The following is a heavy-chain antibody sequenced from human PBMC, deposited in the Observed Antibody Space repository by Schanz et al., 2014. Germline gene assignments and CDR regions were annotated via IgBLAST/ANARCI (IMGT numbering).Heavy chain of an antibody. CDR2: ISTSGTYM. V-gene: IGHV3-21*03. J-gene: IGHJ4*02. D-gene: IGHD1-26*01. Sequence: EVHLVESGGGLVQPGGSLRLSCVASGFAFSSFAMTWVRQAPGRGLEWVSSISTSGTYMYIADSLKGRLTISRDDAKKSMYLEMNSLRAEDTGLYFCARGGSGSHYRLDYWGQGTLVTVSS. CDR3: ARGGSGSHYRLDY. CDR1: GFAFSSFA.